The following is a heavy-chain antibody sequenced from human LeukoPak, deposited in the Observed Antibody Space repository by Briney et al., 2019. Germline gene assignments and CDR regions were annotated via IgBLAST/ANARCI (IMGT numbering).Heavy chain of an antibody. V-gene: IGHV4-61*05. CDR1: GGSISTSTYY. J-gene: IGHJ4*02. CDR2: IYYSGST. D-gene: IGHD6-6*01. CDR3: ARFEYSSSGGFDY. Sequence: SETLSLTCTVSGGSISTSTYYWGWIRQPPGKGLEWIGYIYYSGSTNYNPSLKSRVTISVDTSKNQFSLKLSSVTAADTAVYYCARFEYSSSGGFDYWGQGTLVTVSS.